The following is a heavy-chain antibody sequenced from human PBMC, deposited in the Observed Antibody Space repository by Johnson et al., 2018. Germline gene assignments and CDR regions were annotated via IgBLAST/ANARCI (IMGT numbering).Heavy chain of an antibody. D-gene: IGHD5-24*01. V-gene: IGHV4-59*01. CDR2: IYSSGST. CDR3: ARGFRGGYNFRAGYMDR. CDR1: GGSISTYY. Sequence: QVQLQESGPGLVKPSETLSLTCTVSGGSISTYYWSWIRQPPGKGLEWVGYIYSSGSTNYNPSLKSRVTISVDTSKNQFFLKLTSGTAADTAVYFCARGFRGGYNFRAGYMDRWGKGTTGTVAS. J-gene: IGHJ6*03.